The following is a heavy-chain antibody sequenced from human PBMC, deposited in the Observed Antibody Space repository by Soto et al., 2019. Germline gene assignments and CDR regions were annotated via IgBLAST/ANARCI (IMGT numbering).Heavy chain of an antibody. V-gene: IGHV2-5*01. Sequence: QITLKESGPTLVEPTQTLTLTCTYSGFSLRTTGVGVGWIRQPPGKALEWLGIIYWNDDKRYIPSLKNRFTLTRDISKSPVVLTMTNMDPVDTATYYWAHTWGLPFDYWGQGTLVIVSS. D-gene: IGHD3-16*01. J-gene: IGHJ4*02. CDR2: IYWNDDK. CDR1: GFSLRTTGVG. CDR3: AHTWGLPFDY.